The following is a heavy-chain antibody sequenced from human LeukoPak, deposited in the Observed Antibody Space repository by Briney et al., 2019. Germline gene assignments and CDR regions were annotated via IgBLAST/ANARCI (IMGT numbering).Heavy chain of an antibody. CDR1: GYTFTSYG. CDR2: ISAYNGNT. J-gene: IGHJ5*02. V-gene: IGHV1-18*01. Sequence: ASVKVSCKASGYTFTSYGISWVRQAPGQGLEWMGWISAYNGNTNYAQKLQGRVTMTTDTSTSTAYMELRSLRSDDTAVYYCARDRSITILGVVIMVPSYTNWFDPWGQGTLVTVSS. CDR3: ARDRSITILGVVIMVPSYTNWFDP. D-gene: IGHD3-3*01.